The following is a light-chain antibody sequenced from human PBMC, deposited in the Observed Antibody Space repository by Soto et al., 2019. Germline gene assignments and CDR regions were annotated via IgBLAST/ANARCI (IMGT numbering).Light chain of an antibody. CDR1: SSDVGSYNL. Sequence: QSALTQPASVSGSPGQSITISCTGTSSDVGSYNLVSWYQQHPGKAPKLMIYEGSKRPSGVSNRFSGSKSGNTASLTISGLRAEDEADYYCCSYAGSSTYVFGTGTKV. V-gene: IGLV2-23*01. J-gene: IGLJ1*01. CDR3: CSYAGSSTYV. CDR2: EGS.